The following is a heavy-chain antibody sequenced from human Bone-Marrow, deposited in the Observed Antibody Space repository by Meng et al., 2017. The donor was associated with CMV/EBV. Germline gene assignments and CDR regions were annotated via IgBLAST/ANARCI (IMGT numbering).Heavy chain of an antibody. D-gene: IGHD2-15*01. Sequence: GGSLRLSCAASGFTFSSYAMHWVRQAPGKGLEWVAVISYDGSNKYYADSVKGRFTISRDNSKNTLYLQMNSLRAEDTAVYYCARRWDYWGQGTRVTGYS. J-gene: IGHJ4*02. CDR2: ISYDGSNK. CDR3: ARRWDY. CDR1: GFTFSSYA. V-gene: IGHV3-30-3*01.